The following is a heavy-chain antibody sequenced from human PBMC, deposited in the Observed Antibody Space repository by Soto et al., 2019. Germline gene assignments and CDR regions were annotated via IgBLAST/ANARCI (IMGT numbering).Heavy chain of an antibody. CDR2: IYHSGST. Sequence: QVQLQESGPGLVRPSGTLSLTCAVSSGSISSNNWWNWVRQPPGKGLEWIGEIYHSGSTNSNPSRKSRVTISLDKSKNQFSLKLSSVTAADTAMYYCARLWVYGDYGPAFDIWGQGTMVTVSA. CDR3: ARLWVYGDYGPAFDI. J-gene: IGHJ3*02. CDR1: SGSISSNNW. D-gene: IGHD4-17*01. V-gene: IGHV4-4*02.